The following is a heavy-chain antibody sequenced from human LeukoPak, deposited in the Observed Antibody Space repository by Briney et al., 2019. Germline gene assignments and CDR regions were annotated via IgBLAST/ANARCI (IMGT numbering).Heavy chain of an antibody. J-gene: IGHJ1*01. CDR2: IYYSGST. D-gene: IGHD2-2*01. Sequence: PSETLSFTCTVSGGSITSTLYYWGWFRQSSGKGLEWIGSIYYSGSTYYNPSLKGRVTISVDTSKNQFSLRLTSVTAADTAVYFCAGQPENTRGFYWGQGTLVTVSS. CDR3: AGQPENTRGFY. V-gene: IGHV4-39*01. CDR1: GGSITSTLYY.